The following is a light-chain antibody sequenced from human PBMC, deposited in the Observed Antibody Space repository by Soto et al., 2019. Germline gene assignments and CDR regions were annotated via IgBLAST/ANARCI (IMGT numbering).Light chain of an antibody. Sequence: QAVVTQPASVSGSPGQSITISCTGTSSDVGGYNYVSWYKQYPGKAPKLMIYEVSNRPSGVSNRFSGSKSGNTASLTISGLQAEDEADYYCSSYTSSTTRVFGGGTKLTVL. CDR2: EVS. J-gene: IGLJ3*02. V-gene: IGLV2-14*01. CDR3: SSYTSSTTRV. CDR1: SSDVGGYNY.